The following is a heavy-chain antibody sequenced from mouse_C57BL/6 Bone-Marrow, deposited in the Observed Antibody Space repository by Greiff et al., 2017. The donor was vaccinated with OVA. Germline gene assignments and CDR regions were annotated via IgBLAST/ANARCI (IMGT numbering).Heavy chain of an antibody. CDR1: GFTFSNYW. D-gene: IGHD1-1*01. CDR3: TGRAITTVVDY. V-gene: IGHV6-3*01. Sequence: DVMLVESGGGLVQPGGSMKLSCVASGFTFSNYWMNWVRQSPEKGLEWVAQIRLKSDNYATHYAESVKGRFTISRDDSKSSVYLQMNNLRAEDTGIYYCTGRAITTVVDYWGQGTTLTVSS. CDR2: IRLKSDNYAT. J-gene: IGHJ2*01.